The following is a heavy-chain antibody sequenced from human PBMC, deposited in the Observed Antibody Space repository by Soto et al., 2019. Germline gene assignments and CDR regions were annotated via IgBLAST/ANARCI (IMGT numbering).Heavy chain of an antibody. CDR1: GYTFTSYY. D-gene: IGHD3-22*01. Sequence: XSVKVSCKASGYTFTSYYMHLVRHTPGQGLEWMGIINPSGGSTSYAQKFQGRVTMTRDTSTSTVYMELSSLRSEDTDVYYCARDYYKYYDSSGYYRSPAYWGQGTLVTV. J-gene: IGHJ4*02. CDR3: ARDYYKYYDSSGYYRSPAY. CDR2: INPSGGST. V-gene: IGHV1-46*01.